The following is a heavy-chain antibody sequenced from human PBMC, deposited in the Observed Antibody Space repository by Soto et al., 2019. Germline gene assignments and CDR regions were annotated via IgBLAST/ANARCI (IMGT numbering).Heavy chain of an antibody. D-gene: IGHD4-4*01. CDR2: ISHDGVTK. V-gene: IGHV3-30-3*01. Sequence: GGSLRLSCAASGSSFPKYPMHWVRQTPDKGLEWVAVISHDGVTKNSADSVKGRFSISRDNSRNTLYLEMNSLRTEDTAMYYCVRGAYSSSWDRLDPWGQGTLVTVSS. J-gene: IGHJ5*02. CDR3: VRGAYSSSWDRLDP. CDR1: GSSFPKYP.